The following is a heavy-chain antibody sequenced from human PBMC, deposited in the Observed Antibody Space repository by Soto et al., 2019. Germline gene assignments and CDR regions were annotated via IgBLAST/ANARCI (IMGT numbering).Heavy chain of an antibody. V-gene: IGHV1-18*04. J-gene: IGHJ4*02. CDR2: ISPYNGNT. CDR3: ARDFGSDLSAPGAVFDY. D-gene: IGHD3-3*01. CDR1: GYFFTSYG. Sequence: ASVKVSCKASGYFFTSYGITWVRQAPGQGLEWMGWISPYNGNTKYAQSFQGRVTMTTDTSTYTAYMELRSLRSDDPAVYYCARDFGSDLSAPGAVFDYWGQGTVVTVSS.